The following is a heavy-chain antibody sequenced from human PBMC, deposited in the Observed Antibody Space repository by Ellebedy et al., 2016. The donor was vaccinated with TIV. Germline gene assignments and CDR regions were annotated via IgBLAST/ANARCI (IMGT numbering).Heavy chain of an antibody. CDR1: GFTFSSYW. V-gene: IGHV3-74*01. J-gene: IGHJ2*01. Sequence: HTGGSLRLSCAASGFTFSSYWMHWVRQSPGAGLLWVSGIKGDGSITTYADSVRGRFTISRDNAKNTLYLHSNRLRAEETAVYYCVRPFGSTWAFGYFDLWGRGTLVTVSS. CDR3: VRPFGSTWAFGYFDL. CDR2: IKGDGSIT. D-gene: IGHD6-13*01.